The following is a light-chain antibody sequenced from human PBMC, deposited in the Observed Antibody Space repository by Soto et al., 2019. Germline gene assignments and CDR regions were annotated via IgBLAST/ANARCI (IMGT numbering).Light chain of an antibody. CDR2: DVS. Sequence: QSVLTQPASVSGSPGQSITISCTGTSSDVGGYNHVSWYQHHPGKAPKLMIFDVSNRPSGVSNRFSGSKSGNTASLTISGLQPEDEADYYCSSYTTSNTRQIVFGTGTRSPS. V-gene: IGLV2-14*03. CDR1: SSDVGGYNH. CDR3: SSYTTSNTRQIV. J-gene: IGLJ1*01.